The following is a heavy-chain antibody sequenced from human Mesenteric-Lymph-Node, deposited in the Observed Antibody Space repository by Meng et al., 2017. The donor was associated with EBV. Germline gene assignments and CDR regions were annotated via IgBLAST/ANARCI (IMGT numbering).Heavy chain of an antibody. Sequence: QLKLQASGSGLVKPSQTLSLTCTVSGGSVNSGGYSWSWIRQSPEKGLEWIGYVHHSGLTYYNPSLETRVIISLERSKNQFSLKLTSVTAADTAVYYCAGGDYVNQFNYWGQGTLVTVSS. CDR2: VHHSGLT. CDR1: GGSVNSGGYS. V-gene: IGHV4-30-2*06. J-gene: IGHJ4*02. D-gene: IGHD4-17*01. CDR3: AGGDYVNQFNY.